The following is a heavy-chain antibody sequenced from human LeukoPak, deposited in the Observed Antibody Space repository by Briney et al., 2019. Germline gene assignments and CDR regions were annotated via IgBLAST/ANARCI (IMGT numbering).Heavy chain of an antibody. V-gene: IGHV3-20*04. D-gene: IGHD3-22*01. Sequence: GGSLRLSCAASGFTFDDYGMSWVRQAPGKGLEWVSGINWNGGSTGYADSVKGRFTISRDNSKNTLYLQMNSLRAEDTAVYYCAKVSPYYYDSSEIYFDYWGQGTLVTVSS. CDR1: GFTFDDYG. J-gene: IGHJ4*02. CDR3: AKVSPYYYDSSEIYFDY. CDR2: INWNGGST.